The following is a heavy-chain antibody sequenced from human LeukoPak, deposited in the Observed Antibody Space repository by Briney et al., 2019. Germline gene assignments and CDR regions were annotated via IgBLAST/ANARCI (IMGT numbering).Heavy chain of an antibody. V-gene: IGHV1-18*01. CDR2: ISDYSGNP. Sequence: ASVKVSCKASGYTFTSYGISWVRQAPGQGLEWMGWISDYSGNPNYAQKFQGRVTMTADIFTSTAYMELRSLRSDDTAVYFCARDSLLAAPYTDHWGQGTLGTVSS. CDR3: ARDSLLAAPYTDH. J-gene: IGHJ4*02. CDR1: GYTFTSYG. D-gene: IGHD3-10*01.